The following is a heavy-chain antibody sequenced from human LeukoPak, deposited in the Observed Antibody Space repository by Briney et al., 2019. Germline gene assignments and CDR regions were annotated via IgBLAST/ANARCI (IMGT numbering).Heavy chain of an antibody. Sequence: GGSLRLSCAASGFTFDDYGMSWVRQAPGKGLEWVSGINWNGGSTGYADSVKGRFTISRDNAKNSLYLQTNSLRAEDTALYYCARVDYGSGSRNYYYYYYMDVWGKGTTVTVSS. J-gene: IGHJ6*03. CDR3: ARVDYGSGSRNYYYYYYMDV. CDR2: INWNGGST. D-gene: IGHD3-10*01. CDR1: GFTFDDYG. V-gene: IGHV3-20*04.